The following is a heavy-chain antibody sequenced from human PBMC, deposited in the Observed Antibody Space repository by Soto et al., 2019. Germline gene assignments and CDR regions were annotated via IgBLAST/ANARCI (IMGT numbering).Heavy chain of an antibody. CDR3: ARRDSSSSSKLFDY. J-gene: IGHJ4*02. CDR2: IYYSGST. V-gene: IGHV4-39*01. CDR1: GGSISSSSYY. Sequence: QLQLQESGPGLVKPSETLSLTCTVSGGSISSSSYYWGWIRQPPGKGLEWIGSIYYSGSTYYNPYLKSRVTISVDTSKNQFSLKLSSVTAADTAVYYGARRDSSSSSKLFDYWGQGTLVTVSS. D-gene: IGHD6-6*01.